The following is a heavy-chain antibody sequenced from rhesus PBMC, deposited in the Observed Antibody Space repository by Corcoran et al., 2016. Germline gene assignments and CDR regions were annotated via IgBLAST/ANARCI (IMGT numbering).Heavy chain of an antibody. Sequence: EVQLVQSGAEVKRPGESLKISCKTSGYSFTSYWISWVRQMPGKGLEWMGGLVLRTSDPEYTPALHGQATTSTDKSLSPAFLQWSSLKASDSATYYSAKPIRGYYYGLDSWGQGVVVTVSS. CDR3: AKPIRGYYYGLDS. CDR1: GYSFTSYW. D-gene: IGHD3-9*01. CDR2: LVLRTSDP. J-gene: IGHJ6*01. V-gene: IGHV5-2*01.